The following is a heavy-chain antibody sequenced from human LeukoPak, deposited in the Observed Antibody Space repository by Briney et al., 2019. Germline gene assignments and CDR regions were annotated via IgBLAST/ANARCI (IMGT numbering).Heavy chain of an antibody. V-gene: IGHV1-18*01. CDR3: ARDGGYCSSTSCQPYNWFDP. CDR2: ISAYNGNT. CDR1: GYTFTSYG. J-gene: IGHJ5*02. Sequence: ASVKVSCKASGYTFTSYGISWVRQAPGQGLEWMGWISAYNGNTNYAQKLQGRVTMTTDTSTSTACMVLRSLRSDDTAVYYCARDGGYCSSTSCQPYNWFDPWGQGTLVTVSS. D-gene: IGHD2-2*01.